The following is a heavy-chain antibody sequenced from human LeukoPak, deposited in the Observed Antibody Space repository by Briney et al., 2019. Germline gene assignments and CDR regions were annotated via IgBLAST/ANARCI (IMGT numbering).Heavy chain of an antibody. Sequence: GGSLRLSCGASGFTFSSYAIYWVRQAPGKGLEWVAVISNDGSNKYYDASVKGRFTLTRDNSKNTPYLQMSSLRTADTAVYYCGRGGTGTYWKRPFDLWGQGIMVTVSS. V-gene: IGHV3-30-3*01. J-gene: IGHJ4*02. CDR1: GFTFSSYA. D-gene: IGHD1-26*01. CDR3: GRGGTGTYWKRPFDL. CDR2: ISNDGSNK.